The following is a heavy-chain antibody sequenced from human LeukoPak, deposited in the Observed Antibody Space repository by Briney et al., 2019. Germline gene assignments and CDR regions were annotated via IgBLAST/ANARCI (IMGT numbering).Heavy chain of an antibody. CDR3: TTDPGSGSSQKIDY. J-gene: IGHJ4*02. V-gene: IGHV3-15*01. Sequence: GSLRLSCAASGFTFSNAWMSWVRQAPGKGLEWGGRIKSKTDGGTTDYAAPVKGRFTISRDDSKNTMYLQMNSLKTEDTAVYYCTTDPGSGSSQKIDYWGQGTLVTVSS. CDR2: IKSKTDGGTT. D-gene: IGHD3-10*01. CDR1: GFTFSNAW.